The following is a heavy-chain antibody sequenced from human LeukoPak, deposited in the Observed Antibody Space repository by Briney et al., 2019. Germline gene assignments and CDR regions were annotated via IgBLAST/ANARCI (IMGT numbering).Heavy chain of an antibody. V-gene: IGHV4-39*07. J-gene: IGHJ5*02. CDR3: ARGPIAAGSWFDP. Sequence: SETLSLTCTVSGGSISSSSYYWSWIRQPPGKGLEWIGEINHSGSTNYNPSLKSRVTISVDTSKNQFSLKLSSVTAADTAVYYCARGPIAAGSWFDPWGQGTLVTVSS. D-gene: IGHD6-13*01. CDR2: INHSGST. CDR1: GGSISSSSYY.